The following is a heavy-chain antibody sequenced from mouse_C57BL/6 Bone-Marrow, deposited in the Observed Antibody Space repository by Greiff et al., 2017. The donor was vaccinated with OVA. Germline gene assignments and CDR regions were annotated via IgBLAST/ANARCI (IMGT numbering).Heavy chain of an antibody. CDR2: ISSGGSYT. D-gene: IGHD2-3*01. Sequence: EVKLVESGGDLVKPGGSLKLSCAASGFTFSSYGLSWFRQTPDKRLEWVATISSGGSYTYYPDSVTGRFTISRDNAKNTLYLQMSSLKSEDTAMYYCARRDGYYWFAYWGQGTLVTVSA. CDR3: ARRDGYYWFAY. J-gene: IGHJ3*01. V-gene: IGHV5-6*02. CDR1: GFTFSSYG.